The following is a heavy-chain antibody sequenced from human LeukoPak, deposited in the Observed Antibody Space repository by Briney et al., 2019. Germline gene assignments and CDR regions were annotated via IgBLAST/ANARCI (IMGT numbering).Heavy chain of an antibody. CDR3: ARERRGYSGYDYNYYYYMDV. CDR2: IKQDGSEK. D-gene: IGHD5-12*01. CDR1: GFTFSSYW. V-gene: IGHV3-7*01. J-gene: IGHJ6*03. Sequence: GGSLRLSCAASGFTFSSYWMSWVRQAPGKGLEWVANIKQDGSEKYYVDSVKGRFTISSDNAKNSLYLQMNSLRAEDTAVYYCARERRGYSGYDYNYYYYMDVWGKGTTVTVSS.